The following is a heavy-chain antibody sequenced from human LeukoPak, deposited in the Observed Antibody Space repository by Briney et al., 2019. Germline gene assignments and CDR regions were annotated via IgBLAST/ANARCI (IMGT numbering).Heavy chain of an antibody. CDR3: ARDRGSNDPIDY. J-gene: IGHJ4*02. V-gene: IGHV3-33*01. Sequence: PGRSLRLSCAASGFTFSSYGMHWVRQAPGKGLEWVAVIWRDGRNKYYADSVKGRFTISRDNSKNTLYLQMSSLRAEDTAVYYCARDRGSNDPIDYWGQGTLVTVSS. CDR2: IWRDGRNK. D-gene: IGHD2-15*01. CDR1: GFTFSSYG.